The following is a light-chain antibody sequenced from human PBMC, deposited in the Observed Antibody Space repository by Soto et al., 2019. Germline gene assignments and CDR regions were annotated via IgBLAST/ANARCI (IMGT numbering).Light chain of an antibody. J-gene: IGKJ4*02. V-gene: IGKV3-20*01. Sequence: MTNSPGAVSVSKEERATLSCRASVIVGSNLAWSQQKTGQAPRLLMCSVSRRANGIQDRLNGSGSGIDFTVTIICLEAEDCIGYCCTEYAGLRQRFG. CDR2: SVS. CDR3: TEYAGLRQR. CDR1: VIVGSN.